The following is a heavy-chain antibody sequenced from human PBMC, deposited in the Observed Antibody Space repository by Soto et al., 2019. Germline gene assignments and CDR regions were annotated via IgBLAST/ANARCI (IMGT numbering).Heavy chain of an antibody. CDR1: GGSISSGDYY. V-gene: IGHV4-30-4*01. Sequence: SETLSLTCTVSGGSISSGDYYWSWIRHPPGKGLEWIGYIYYSGSTYYNPSLKSRVTISVDTSKNQFSLKLSSVTAADTAVYYCARAKDYYDSSGYPFDYWGQGTLVTVSS. J-gene: IGHJ4*02. D-gene: IGHD3-22*01. CDR3: ARAKDYYDSSGYPFDY. CDR2: IYYSGST.